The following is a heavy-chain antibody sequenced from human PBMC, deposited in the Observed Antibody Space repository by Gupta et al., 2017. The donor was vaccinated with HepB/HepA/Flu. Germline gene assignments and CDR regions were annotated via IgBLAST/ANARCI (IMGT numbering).Heavy chain of an antibody. V-gene: IGHV1-18*01. Sequence: QVQLVQSGAEVKNPGASVKLSCKASGYNFNHSGLTWVRQAPGQGLEWVGWISAYNGKTDYARKMQGRVSMTTDPSTTTAYMELRSLRSDDTAVYYCGRWGPLYYYMDVWGKGTTVTVSS. J-gene: IGHJ6*03. CDR2: ISAYNGKT. CDR3: GRWGPLYYYMDV. CDR1: GYNFNHSG. D-gene: IGHD3-16*01.